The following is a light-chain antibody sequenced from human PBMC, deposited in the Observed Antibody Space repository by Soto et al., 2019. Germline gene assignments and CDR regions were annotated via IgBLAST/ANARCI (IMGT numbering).Light chain of an antibody. J-gene: IGKJ1*01. CDR1: QSISSY. Sequence: DIQMTQSPSSLSSSVGDRVTITCRASQSISSYLNWYQQKPGKAPKLLIYAASSLQSGVPSRFSGGGSGTECSLTISSLQPEDFATYYWQQSYRPPRTFGEGTKVEIK. CDR3: QQSYRPPRT. CDR2: AAS. V-gene: IGKV1-39*01.